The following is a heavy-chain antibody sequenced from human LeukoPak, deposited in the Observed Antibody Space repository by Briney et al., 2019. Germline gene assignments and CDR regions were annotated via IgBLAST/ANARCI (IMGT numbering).Heavy chain of an antibody. CDR1: GGSISSGDYY. V-gene: IGHV4-30-4*01. CDR3: ANVHPMVRGVNAFDI. J-gene: IGHJ3*02. Sequence: SETLSLTCTVSGGSISSGDYYWSWIRQPPGKGLEWIGYIYYSGSTYYNPSLKSRVTISVDTSKNQFSLKLSSVTAADTAVYYCANVHPMVRGVNAFDIWGQGTMVTVSS. D-gene: IGHD3-10*01. CDR2: IYYSGST.